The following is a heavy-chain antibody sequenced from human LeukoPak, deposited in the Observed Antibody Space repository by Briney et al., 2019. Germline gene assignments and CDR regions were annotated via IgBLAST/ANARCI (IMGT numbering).Heavy chain of an antibody. J-gene: IGHJ6*03. D-gene: IGHD6-19*01. V-gene: IGHV4-34*01. CDR3: AREDSSYYYYYYYMDV. Sequence: SETLSLTCAVYGGSLSGYYWSWIRQSPGKGLEWIGEINHGGSTNYNPSLKSRVTMSVDTSKNHFSLKLSSVTAADTAVYYCAREDSSYYYYYYYMDVWGKGTTVTVSS. CDR2: INHGGST. CDR1: GGSLSGYY.